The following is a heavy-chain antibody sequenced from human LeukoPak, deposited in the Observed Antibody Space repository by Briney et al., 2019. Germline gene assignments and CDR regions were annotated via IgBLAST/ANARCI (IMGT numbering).Heavy chain of an antibody. Sequence: GGSLRLSCAASGFTFNNYAMSWVRQAPGKGLEWVSGISKSGGSTYYADSVKGRFTISRDNSKNTLYLQMNSLRAEDTAVYYCGRDLGGRSGYWGQGTLVTVSS. CDR1: GFTFNNYA. J-gene: IGHJ4*02. D-gene: IGHD1-26*01. CDR3: GRDLGGRSGY. V-gene: IGHV3-23*01. CDR2: ISKSGGST.